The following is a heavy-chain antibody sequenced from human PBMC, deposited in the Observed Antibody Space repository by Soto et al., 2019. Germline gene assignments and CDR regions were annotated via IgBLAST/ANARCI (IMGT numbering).Heavy chain of an antibody. CDR3: ATGSPREY. J-gene: IGHJ4*02. CDR2: IIPILGIA. V-gene: IGHV1-69*02. Sequence: QVQLVQSGAGVKKPGSSVKVSCKACGGTFNSYIISWVRQAPGQGLEWMGRIIPILGIANYAQKFQGRVTITADKSTSTAYMELSSLRTEDTAVYYCATGSPREYRGQGTLVTFSS. CDR1: GGTFNSYI.